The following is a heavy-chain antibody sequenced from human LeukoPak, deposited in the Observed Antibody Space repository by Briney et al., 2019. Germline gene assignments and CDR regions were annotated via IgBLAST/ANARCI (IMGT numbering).Heavy chain of an antibody. Sequence: GESLKISCQTFEYSFTNYWIGWVRQMPGKGLEWMGIIYPADSDTTYSPSFQGQVTISADKSITTTYLQWSSLKASDTAMYYCARGGQLGYPYWFDPWGQGTLVTVSS. J-gene: IGHJ5*02. CDR1: EYSFTNYW. CDR3: ARGGQLGYPYWFDP. V-gene: IGHV5-51*01. D-gene: IGHD6-13*01. CDR2: IYPADSDT.